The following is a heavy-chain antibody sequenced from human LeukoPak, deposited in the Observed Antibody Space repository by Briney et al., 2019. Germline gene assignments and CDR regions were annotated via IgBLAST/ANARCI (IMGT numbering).Heavy chain of an antibody. Sequence: ETLSLTCAVSGGSISSYYWSWVRQAPGKGLEWVGHIKSKTDGGTTDYAAPVKGRFTISRDDSKNTLYLQMNSLKTEDTAVYYCTTYALSYDIFGNPDYYYYYMDVWGKGTTVTVSS. V-gene: IGHV3-15*01. D-gene: IGHD3-22*01. CDR3: TTYALSYDIFGNPDYYYYYMDV. J-gene: IGHJ6*03. CDR1: GGSISSYY. CDR2: IKSKTDGGTT.